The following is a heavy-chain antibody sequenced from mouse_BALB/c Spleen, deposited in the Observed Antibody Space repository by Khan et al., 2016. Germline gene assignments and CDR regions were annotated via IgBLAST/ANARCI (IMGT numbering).Heavy chain of an antibody. D-gene: IGHD1-1*01. CDR1: GFTFSNYW. Sequence: EVKLEESGGGLVQPGGSMKLSCVASGFTFSNYWMHWVRQSPEKGLEWVAEIRFNSNNYATHYAESVKGRFTISRADSTSNVYLHMHTLRAEDTGIYYCFYGHYAMDFWGQGTSVTVSS. V-gene: IGHV6-6*02. CDR3: FYGHYAMDF. CDR2: IRFNSNNYAT. J-gene: IGHJ4*01.